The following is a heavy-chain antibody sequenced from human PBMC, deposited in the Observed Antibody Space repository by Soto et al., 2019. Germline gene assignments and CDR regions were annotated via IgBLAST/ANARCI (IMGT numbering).Heavy chain of an antibody. D-gene: IGHD3-3*01. V-gene: IGHV3-11*01. CDR3: ARVERGITIFGVVIPPFDY. Sequence: GGSLRLSCAASGFSFSSYGMSWIRQAPGKGLEWVSYISSSGSTIYYADSVKGRFTISRDNAKNSLYLQMNSLRAEDTAVYYCARVERGITIFGVVIPPFDYWGQGTLVTVSS. J-gene: IGHJ4*02. CDR1: GFSFSSYG. CDR2: ISSSGSTI.